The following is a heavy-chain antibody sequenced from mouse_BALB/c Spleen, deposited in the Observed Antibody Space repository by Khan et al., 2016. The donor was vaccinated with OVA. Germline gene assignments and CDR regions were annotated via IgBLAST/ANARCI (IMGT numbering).Heavy chain of an antibody. Sequence: EVELVESGPGLVKPSQSLSLTCTVTGYSITSDYAWNWIRQFPGNKLEWMGYISYSGSTTYNPSLKSRISITRVTSNDQFFLQLKSVTSEDTATYYCASELGRYYALDYWGQGTSVTVSS. J-gene: IGHJ4*01. D-gene: IGHD4-1*01. CDR3: ASELGRYYALDY. V-gene: IGHV3-2*02. CDR2: ISYSGST. CDR1: GYSITSDYA.